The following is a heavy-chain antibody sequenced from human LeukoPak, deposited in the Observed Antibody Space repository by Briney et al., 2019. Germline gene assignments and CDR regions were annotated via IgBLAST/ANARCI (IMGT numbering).Heavy chain of an antibody. CDR1: GFTFSSYE. CDR2: ISSGGITI. J-gene: IGHJ6*03. V-gene: IGHV3-48*03. D-gene: IGHD2-8*01. Sequence: GGSLRLSCAASGFTFSSYEMNWVRQAPGKGLEWISYISSGGITIHYADSVKGRFTISRDNAKNSLYLQMNSLRAEDTAVYYCANGYCTNGVCYPYYYYYMDVWGKGTTVTVSS. CDR3: ANGYCTNGVCYPYYYYYMDV.